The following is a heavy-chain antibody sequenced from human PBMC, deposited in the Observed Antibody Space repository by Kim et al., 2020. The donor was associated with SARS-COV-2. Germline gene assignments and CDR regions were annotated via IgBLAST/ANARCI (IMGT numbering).Heavy chain of an antibody. D-gene: IGHD5-18*01. CDR1: GFTFSSYG. CDR3: AKDVDTAMELFDV. J-gene: IGHJ6*02. CDR2: ISHDGSNK. V-gene: IGHV3-30*18. Sequence: GGSLRLSCAASGFTFSSYGMHWVRQAPGKGLEWVAVISHDGSNKYYADSVKGRFTISRDNSKNTLYLQMNSLRAEDTAVYYCAKDVDTAMELFDVWGQGTTVTVSS.